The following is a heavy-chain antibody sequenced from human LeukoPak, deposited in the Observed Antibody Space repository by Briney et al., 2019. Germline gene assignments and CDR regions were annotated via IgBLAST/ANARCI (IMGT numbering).Heavy chain of an antibody. CDR1: AYTFTGYY. CDR2: INPTSGGT. V-gene: IGHV1-2*02. CDR3: ARIRDGAFDI. J-gene: IGHJ3*02. D-gene: IGHD5-24*01. Sequence: ASVKVSCKASAYTFTGYYMHWVRQAPGQGLEWMGWINPTSGGTNYAQKFQGRVTMTRDTSISTAYMELSRLTSDDTAVYYCARIRDGAFDIWGQGTMVTVSS.